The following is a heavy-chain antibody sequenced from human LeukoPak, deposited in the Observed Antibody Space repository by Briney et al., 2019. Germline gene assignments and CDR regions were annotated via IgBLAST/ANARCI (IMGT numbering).Heavy chain of an antibody. D-gene: IGHD1-14*01. Sequence: GGSLRLSCAASGFTFSSYGMHWVRQAPGKGLEWVAVISYDGSNKYYADSVKGRFTISGDNSKNTLYLQMNSLRAEDTAVYYCASGTNGAIRLTPLDAFDIWGQGTMVTVSS. CDR3: ASGTNGAIRLTPLDAFDI. J-gene: IGHJ3*02. CDR2: ISYDGSNK. V-gene: IGHV3-30*03. CDR1: GFTFSSYG.